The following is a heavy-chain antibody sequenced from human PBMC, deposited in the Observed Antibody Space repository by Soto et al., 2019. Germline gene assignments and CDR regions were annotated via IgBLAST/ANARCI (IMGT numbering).Heavy chain of an antibody. D-gene: IGHD6-19*01. J-gene: IGHJ6*03. Sequence: PSETMSITITVSMCSISSHYWSWIRKNTGKGLEWIGYIYYSGSTNYNPSLKSRVTISVDTSKNQFSLKLSSVTAADTAVYYCARTGYSSGSSSEYYYYYYMDVWGKGTTVTVSS. CDR2: IYYSGST. CDR3: ARTGYSSGSSSEYYYYYYMDV. V-gene: IGHV4-59*08. CDR1: MCSISSHY.